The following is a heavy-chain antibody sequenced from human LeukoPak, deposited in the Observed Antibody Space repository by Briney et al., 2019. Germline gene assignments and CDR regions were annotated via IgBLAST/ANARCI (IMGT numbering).Heavy chain of an antibody. CDR2: ISSSSSTI. CDR3: ARDSLPGYSYGYTGDY. J-gene: IGHJ4*02. CDR1: GFTFSSYS. D-gene: IGHD5-18*01. V-gene: IGHV3-48*01. Sequence: GGSLRLSCAASGFTFSSYSMNWVRQAPGKGLEWVSYISSSSSTIYYADSVKGRFTISRDNAKNSLYLQMNSLRAEDTAVYYCARDSLPGYSYGYTGDYWGQGTLVTVSS.